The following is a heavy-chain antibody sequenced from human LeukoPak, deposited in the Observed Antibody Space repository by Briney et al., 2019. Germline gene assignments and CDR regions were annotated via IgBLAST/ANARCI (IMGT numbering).Heavy chain of an antibody. CDR3: ARHPGYSSGLY. V-gene: IGHV4-39*01. CDR1: GGSISSSNSY. J-gene: IGHJ4*02. CDR2: IYYSGTT. D-gene: IGHD6-19*01. Sequence: SETLSLICSVSGGSISSSNSYWGWIRQAPGKGPEWIGSIYYSGTTYYNPSLKSRVTISVDTSKNQFSLNLSSVTAADSAVYYCARHPGYSSGLYWGQGTQVTVSS.